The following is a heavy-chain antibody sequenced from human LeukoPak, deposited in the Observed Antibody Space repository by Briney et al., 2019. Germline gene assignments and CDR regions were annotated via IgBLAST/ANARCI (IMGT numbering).Heavy chain of an antibody. V-gene: IGHV4-30-4*01. J-gene: IGHJ4*02. CDR3: AREVVVRGAFHYFDY. Sequence: SETLSLTCTVSGGSISSGDYYWSWIRQPPGKGLEWIGYIYYSGSTYYNPSLKSRVTISVDTSKNQFSLKLSSVTAADTAVYYCAREVVVRGAFHYFDYWGQGTLVTVSS. CDR1: GGSISSGDYY. D-gene: IGHD3-10*01. CDR2: IYYSGST.